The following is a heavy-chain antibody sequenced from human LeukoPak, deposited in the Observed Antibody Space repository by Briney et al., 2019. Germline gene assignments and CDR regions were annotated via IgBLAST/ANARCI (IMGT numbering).Heavy chain of an antibody. Sequence: GGSLRLSCAASGFTFSSYEMNWVRQAPGKGLAWVSYISSSGSTIYYADSVKGRFTISRDNAKNSLYLQMNSLRAEDTAVYYCALHEYYLGVDYWGQGTLVTVSS. J-gene: IGHJ4*02. CDR1: GFTFSSYE. D-gene: IGHD3-16*01. V-gene: IGHV3-48*03. CDR2: ISSSGSTI. CDR3: ALHEYYLGVDY.